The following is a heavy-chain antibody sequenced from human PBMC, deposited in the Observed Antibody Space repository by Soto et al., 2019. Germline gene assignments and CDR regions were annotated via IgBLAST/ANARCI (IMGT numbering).Heavy chain of an antibody. CDR2: TYQSGSA. V-gene: IGHV4-30-2*06. J-gene: IGHJ6*02. CDR3: ARDYYGMDV. Sequence: SETLSLTCTVSGGSISSGGYSWTWVRQSPGKGLEWIGYTYQSGSAYYNPSLKSRVTISVDRSKNQFSLNLTSVTAADTAVYYCARDYYGMDVWGQGTTVTVSS. CDR1: GGSISSGGYS.